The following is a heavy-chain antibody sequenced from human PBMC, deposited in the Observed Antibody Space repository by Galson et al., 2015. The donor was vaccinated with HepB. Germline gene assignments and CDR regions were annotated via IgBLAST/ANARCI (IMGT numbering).Heavy chain of an antibody. D-gene: IGHD2-8*01. V-gene: IGHV3-30-3*01. Sequence: SLRLSCAASGFTFSSYAMHWVRQAPGKGLEWVAVISYDGSNKYYADSVKGRFTISRDNSKNTLYLQMNSLRAEDTAVYYCARDPDHPSLIVLMVYGYYFDYWGQGTLVTVSS. CDR1: GFTFSSYA. CDR3: ARDPDHPSLIVLMVYGYYFDY. J-gene: IGHJ4*02. CDR2: ISYDGSNK.